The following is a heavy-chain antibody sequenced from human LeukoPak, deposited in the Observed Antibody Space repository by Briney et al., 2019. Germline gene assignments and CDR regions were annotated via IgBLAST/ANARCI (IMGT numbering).Heavy chain of an antibody. CDR2: IRSKLYGGTP. V-gene: IGHV3-49*04. CDR1: GFNFGDNA. Sequence: GGSLRLSCRGSGFNFGDNAMTWVRQAPGKGLEWVGFIRSKLYGGTPEYAASVKGRFTISRDDSMRFAFLQMDSLKTEDTAVYYCCRGGNVYNNYQYPFWGQGTRVTVSS. D-gene: IGHD4-11*01. CDR3: CRGGNVYNNYQYPF. J-gene: IGHJ4*02.